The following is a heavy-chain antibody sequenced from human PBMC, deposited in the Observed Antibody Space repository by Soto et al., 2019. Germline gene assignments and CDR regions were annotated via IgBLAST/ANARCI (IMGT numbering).Heavy chain of an antibody. V-gene: IGHV3-7*04. D-gene: IGHD4-17*01. Sequence: EVQLVESGGGLVQPGGSLRLSCVASGLTLSRYWMSWVRQAPGKGLEWVANIKEDGGKTYYVDSVKGRFTISRDNAKNSVYLLMNSRGVEDTAVYYCSRGYYGPGPDWGQGTLVIVSS. CDR2: IKEDGGKT. CDR3: SRGYYGPGPD. J-gene: IGHJ4*02. CDR1: GLTLSRYW.